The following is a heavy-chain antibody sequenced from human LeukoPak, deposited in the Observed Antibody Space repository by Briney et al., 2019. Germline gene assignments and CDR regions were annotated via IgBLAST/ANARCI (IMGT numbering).Heavy chain of an antibody. Sequence: GGSLRLSCAASGFTFSSYAMHWVRQAPGKGLEWVAVISYDGNNKYYADSVKGRFTISRDNSKNTLYLQMNSLRAEDTAVYYCAKAGPYYFDYWGQGTLVTVSS. CDR3: AKAGPYYFDY. V-gene: IGHV3-30-3*01. CDR2: ISYDGNNK. J-gene: IGHJ4*02. CDR1: GFTFSSYA.